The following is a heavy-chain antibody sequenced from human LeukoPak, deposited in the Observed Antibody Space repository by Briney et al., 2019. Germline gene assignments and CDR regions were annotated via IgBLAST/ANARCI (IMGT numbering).Heavy chain of an antibody. CDR2: MNHSGST. J-gene: IGHJ4*02. V-gene: IGHV4-34*01. Sequence: PSETLSLTCAIYGGSFSGYYWSWIRQPPGKGLEWIGDMNHSGSTKYNPSLKSRVTISVDTSKNQFSLKLRSVTAADTAVYYYASRGCSGCPFDTWGQGTLVTVSS. CDR1: GGSFSGYY. D-gene: IGHD6-19*01. CDR3: ASRGCSGCPFDT.